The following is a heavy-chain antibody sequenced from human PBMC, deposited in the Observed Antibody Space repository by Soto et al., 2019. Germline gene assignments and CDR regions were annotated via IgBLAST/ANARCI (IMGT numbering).Heavy chain of an antibody. CDR3: ARAGYCSSTSCSHYYYYGMDV. CDR1: GYSFTSYW. CDR2: IYPGDSDT. D-gene: IGHD2-2*01. Sequence: PVYSLKISCKGSGYSFTSYWIGWVRQMPGKGLGWVGIIYPGDSDTRYSPSFQGQVTISADKSISTAYLQWSSLKASDTAMYYCARAGYCSSTSCSHYYYYGMDVWGQGTTVTVSS. V-gene: IGHV5-51*01. J-gene: IGHJ6*02.